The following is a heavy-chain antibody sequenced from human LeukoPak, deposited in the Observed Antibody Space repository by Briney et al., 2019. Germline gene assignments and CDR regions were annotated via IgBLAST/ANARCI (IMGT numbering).Heavy chain of an antibody. Sequence: ASVKVSCKASGYTFTDYYMHWVRQAPGQGLEWVGWMNPKSGATNYAQRFQDRVTMTRNTSNNTSYMELSRLRSDDTAVYYCARDKRFLQSGYYYYYGMDVWGQGTTVTVSS. J-gene: IGHJ6*02. CDR1: GYTFTDYY. V-gene: IGHV1-2*02. D-gene: IGHD2/OR15-2a*01. CDR2: MNPKSGAT. CDR3: ARDKRFLQSGYYYYYGMDV.